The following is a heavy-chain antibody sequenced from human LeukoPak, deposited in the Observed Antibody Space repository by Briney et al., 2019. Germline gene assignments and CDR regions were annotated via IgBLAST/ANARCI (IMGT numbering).Heavy chain of an antibody. V-gene: IGHV4-34*01. D-gene: IGHD3-10*01. J-gene: IGHJ4*02. CDR3: ARDLSGSLYFDY. CDR1: GGSFSGYY. CDR2: INHSGST. Sequence: SETLSLTGAVYGGSFSGYYWSWIRQPPGKGLEWIGEINHSGSTNYNPSLKSRVTISVDTSNNQFFLELTSVTAADTAVYFCARDLSGSLYFDYWGQGVLVTVSS.